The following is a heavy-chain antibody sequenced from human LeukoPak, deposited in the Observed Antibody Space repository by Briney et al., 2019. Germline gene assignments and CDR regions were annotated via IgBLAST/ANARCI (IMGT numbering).Heavy chain of an antibody. Sequence: GGSLRLSCAASGFTFSSYAMHWVRQAPGKGLEWVAVISYDGSNKYYADSVKGRFTISRDNSKNTLYLQMNSLRAEDTAVYYCARDRGFYGDYVGVLDPWGQGTLVTVS. CDR2: ISYDGSNK. CDR3: ARDRGFYGDYVGVLDP. CDR1: GFTFSSYA. V-gene: IGHV3-30*04. J-gene: IGHJ5*02. D-gene: IGHD4-17*01.